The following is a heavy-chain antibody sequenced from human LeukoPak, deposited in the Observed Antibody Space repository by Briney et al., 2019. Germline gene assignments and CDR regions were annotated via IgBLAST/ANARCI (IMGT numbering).Heavy chain of an antibody. CDR2: IFHSGTT. Sequence: KPSETLSLTCAVSGYSISSGSYWGWIRQPPGKGLEWIGSIFHSGTTHHNPSLKSRVTISVDTSKNQVSLKLSSVTAADTAVYYCARDLSVTAKFDYWGQGTLVTVSS. V-gene: IGHV4-38-2*02. CDR3: ARDLSVTAKFDY. D-gene: IGHD5-18*01. J-gene: IGHJ4*02. CDR1: GYSISSGSY.